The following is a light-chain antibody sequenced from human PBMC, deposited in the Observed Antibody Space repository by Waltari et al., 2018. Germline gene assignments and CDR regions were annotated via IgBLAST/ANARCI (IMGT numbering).Light chain of an antibody. V-gene: IGKV1-9*01. Sequence: DIQLTQSPSFLSASVGDRVTITFRASQGISSYLAWYQQKPGEAPKILISAASTLQSGVPSRFSGSGSGTEFTLTISSLQPEDFATYYCQQLNSFPYTFGQGTKLDIK. CDR1: QGISSY. CDR3: QQLNSFPYT. CDR2: AAS. J-gene: IGKJ2*01.